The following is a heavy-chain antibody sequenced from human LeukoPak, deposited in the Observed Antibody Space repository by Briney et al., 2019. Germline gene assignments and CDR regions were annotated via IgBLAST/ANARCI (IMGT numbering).Heavy chain of an antibody. CDR2: IYYSGST. V-gene: IGHV4-31*03. J-gene: IGHJ6*02. Sequence: SETLSLTCTVSGGSISSGGYYWSWIRQHPGKGLEWIGYIYYSGSTYYNPSLKSRVTISVDTSKNQFSLKLSSVTAADTAVYYCARGGNGGNVNYYYYYGMDVWGQGTTVTVSS. CDR3: ARGGNGGNVNYYYYYGMDV. CDR1: GGSISSGGYY. D-gene: IGHD4-23*01.